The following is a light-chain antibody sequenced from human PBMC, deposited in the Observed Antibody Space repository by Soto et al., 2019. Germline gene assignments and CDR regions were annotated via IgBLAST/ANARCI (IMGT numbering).Light chain of an antibody. CDR1: QSISSW. J-gene: IGKJ1*01. Sequence: DIQMTQSPSTLSASVGDRVTITCRASQSISSWLAWYQQKPGKAPRLLMYDASTLESGVPSRFSGRGSGTEFTLTISSLQPDDFATYYCQQYNSYPWTFGQGTKVEIK. CDR3: QQYNSYPWT. CDR2: DAS. V-gene: IGKV1-5*01.